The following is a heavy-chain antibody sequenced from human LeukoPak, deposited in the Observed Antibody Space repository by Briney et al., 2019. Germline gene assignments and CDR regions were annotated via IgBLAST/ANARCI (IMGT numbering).Heavy chain of an antibody. CDR2: ISYDGSNK. D-gene: IGHD3-10*01. J-gene: IGHJ4*02. CDR1: GFTFSSYA. V-gene: IGHV3-30-3*01. CDR3: ARDEGYYRSGRYLDY. Sequence: QTGGSLRLSCAAPGFTFSSYAMHWVRQAPGKGLEWVAVISYDGSNKYYADSVKGRFTISRDNSKNTLYLQMNSLRAEDTAVYYCARDEGYYRSGRYLDYWGQGTLVTVSS.